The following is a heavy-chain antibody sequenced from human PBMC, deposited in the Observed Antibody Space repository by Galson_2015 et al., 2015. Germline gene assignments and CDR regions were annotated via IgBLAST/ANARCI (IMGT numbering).Heavy chain of an antibody. J-gene: IGHJ3*02. CDR2: ISYDGSNK. CDR1: GFTFSSYA. D-gene: IGHD3-3*01. V-gene: IGHV3-30*01. Sequence: SLRLSCAASGFTFSSYAMHWVRQAPGKGLEWVAVISYDGSNKYYADSVKGRFTISRDNSKNTLYLQMNSLRAEDTAVYYCASERYDFWSGPVGGAFDIWGQGTMVTVSS. CDR3: ASERYDFWSGPVGGAFDI.